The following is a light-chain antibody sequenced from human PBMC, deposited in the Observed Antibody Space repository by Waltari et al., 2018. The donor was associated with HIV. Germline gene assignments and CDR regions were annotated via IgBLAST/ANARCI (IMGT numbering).Light chain of an antibody. CDR2: YKSDSDK. V-gene: IGLV5-45*03. Sequence: QAVLTQPSSLSASPGASASLTCTLRSGLNVGTYRIYWYQQKPGSPPQYLLRYKSDSDKQQGSGVPSRFSGSKDASANAGILLISGLQSEDEADYYCMIWHSSARVFGGGTKLTVL. CDR1: SGLNVGTYR. CDR3: MIWHSSARV. J-gene: IGLJ3*02.